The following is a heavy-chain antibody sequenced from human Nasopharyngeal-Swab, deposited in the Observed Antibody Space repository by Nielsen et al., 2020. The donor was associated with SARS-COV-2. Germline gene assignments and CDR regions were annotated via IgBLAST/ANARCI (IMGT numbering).Heavy chain of an antibody. Sequence: GESLKISCAASGFTFSRYCMQWVRQAPGKGLEWVAVISYDGSNKYYADSVKGRFTISRDNSKNTLYLQMNSLRAEDTAVYYCAEDLASYGMDVWGQGTTVTVSS. V-gene: IGHV3-30*18. CDR3: AEDLASYGMDV. CDR2: ISYDGSNK. D-gene: IGHD3-16*01. CDR1: GFTFSRYC. J-gene: IGHJ6*02.